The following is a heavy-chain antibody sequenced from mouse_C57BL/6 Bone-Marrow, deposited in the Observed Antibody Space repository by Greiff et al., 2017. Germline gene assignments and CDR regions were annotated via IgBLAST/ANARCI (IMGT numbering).Heavy chain of an antibody. D-gene: IGHD1-1*01. Sequence: EVQLQQSGPVLVKPGASVKMSCKASGYTFTDYYMNWVKQSHGKSLEWIGVINPYNGGTSYNQKFKGKATLTVDKSSSTAYMELNSLTSEDSAVYYCARERLGYYGSSHWYFDVWGTGTTVTVSS. CDR2: INPYNGGT. CDR1: GYTFTDYY. J-gene: IGHJ1*03. V-gene: IGHV1-19*01. CDR3: ARERLGYYGSSHWYFDV.